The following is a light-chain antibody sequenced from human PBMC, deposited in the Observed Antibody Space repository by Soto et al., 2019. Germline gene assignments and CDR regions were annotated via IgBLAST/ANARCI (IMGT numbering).Light chain of an antibody. CDR1: ENIGKY. J-gene: IGKJ1*01. V-gene: IGKV1-33*01. CDR3: QQYDYLPRT. Sequence: DILMTQSPSSLSASVGDRVTITCQANENIGKYLNWYQQKPGKPPKLLIYDVSNLKTGVPSRFSGRGSGTEFTLTIASLQPEDFATYYCQQYDYLPRTFGQGTKVDI. CDR2: DVS.